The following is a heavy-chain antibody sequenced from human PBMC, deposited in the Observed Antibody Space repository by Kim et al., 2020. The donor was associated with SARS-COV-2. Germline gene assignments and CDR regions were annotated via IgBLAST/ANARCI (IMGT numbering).Heavy chain of an antibody. CDR2: INAGNGNT. J-gene: IGHJ4*02. V-gene: IGHV1-3*01. Sequence: ASVKVSCKASGYTFTSYAMHWVRQAPGQRLEWMGWINAGNGNTKYSQKFQGRVTITRDTSASTAYMELSSLRSEDTAVYYCARDLSYYDSSGSPGDYWGQGTLVTVSS. D-gene: IGHD3-22*01. CDR3: ARDLSYYDSSGSPGDY. CDR1: GYTFTSYA.